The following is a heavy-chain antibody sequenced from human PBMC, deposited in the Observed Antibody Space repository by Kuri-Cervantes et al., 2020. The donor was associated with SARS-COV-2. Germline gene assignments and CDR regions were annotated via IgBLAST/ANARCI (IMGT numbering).Heavy chain of an antibody. J-gene: IGHJ4*02. CDR2: IIPMFDTA. Sequence: SVKVSCKASGGTFSSYAMHWVRQAPGQGLEWMGGIIPMFDTADYAPKFQGRVTVTADESTRAVYMELSSLRSDDTAVYYCARDCSGTDCYIITYGLSDWGQGTLVTVSS. CDR1: GGTFSSYA. D-gene: IGHD2-2*01. CDR3: ARDCSGTDCYIITYGLSD. V-gene: IGHV1-69*13.